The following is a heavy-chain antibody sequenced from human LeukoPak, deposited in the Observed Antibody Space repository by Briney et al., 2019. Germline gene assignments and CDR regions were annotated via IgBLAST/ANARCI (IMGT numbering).Heavy chain of an antibody. CDR2: IYYSGST. Sequence: PSETLSLTCSVSGASVSSFYWSWIRQPPGKGLECIGYIYYSGSTNYNPSLKSRVTISVDTSKNQFSLKLSSVTAADTAVYYCAISGYSSSWSSFDIWGQGTMVTVSS. D-gene: IGHD6-13*01. CDR1: GASVSSFY. CDR3: AISGYSSSWSSFDI. V-gene: IGHV4-59*02. J-gene: IGHJ3*02.